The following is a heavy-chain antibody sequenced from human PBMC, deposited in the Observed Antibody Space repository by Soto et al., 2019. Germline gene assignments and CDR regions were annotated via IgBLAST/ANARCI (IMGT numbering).Heavy chain of an antibody. D-gene: IGHD1-7*01. CDR3: ARGDNWNYNWFDP. CDR2: IIPIFGST. Sequence: SVKVSCKASGGTFSRYAISWVRQAPGQGLEWMGGIIPIFGSTNYAQKFQGRVTITAEKSTGTAYMELSSLRSEDTAVYYCARGDNWNYNWFDPWGQGTLVTVSS. CDR1: GGTFSRYA. J-gene: IGHJ5*02. V-gene: IGHV1-69*06.